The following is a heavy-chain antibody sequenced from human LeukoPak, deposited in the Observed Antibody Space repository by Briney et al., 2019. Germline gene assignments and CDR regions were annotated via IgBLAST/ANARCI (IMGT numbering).Heavy chain of an antibody. J-gene: IGHJ4*02. D-gene: IGHD4-11*01. V-gene: IGHV4-34*01. Sequence: SETLSRTCAVYGGYFSGYYWSWIRQPPGKGLEWIGEINHSGATNYNPSLKSRLTISVDTSKNQFSLTLSSVPAADTPVYYSGRSRFFSYRNYRPYFDYWGQGTLVTVSS. CDR2: INHSGAT. CDR1: GGYFSGYY. CDR3: GRSRFFSYRNYRPYFDY.